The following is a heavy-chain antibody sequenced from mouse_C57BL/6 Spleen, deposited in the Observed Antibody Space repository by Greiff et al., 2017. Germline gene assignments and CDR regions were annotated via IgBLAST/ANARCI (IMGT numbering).Heavy chain of an antibody. V-gene: IGHV5-4*01. CDR1: GFTFSSYA. J-gene: IGHJ4*01. CDR3: ARDYGSSLCAMDD. Sequence: EVTLVESGGGLVKPGGSLKLSCAASGFTFSSYAMSWVRQTPEKRLAWVATISDGGSYTYSPAPVKGRFTISRDHAKNNLYQQRRHLESEDTSMYYCARDYGSSLCAMDDWGQGTSVTVSS. CDR2: ISDGGSYT. D-gene: IGHD1-1*01.